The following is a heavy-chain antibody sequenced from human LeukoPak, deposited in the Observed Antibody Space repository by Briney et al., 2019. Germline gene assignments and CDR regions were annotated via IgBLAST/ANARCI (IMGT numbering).Heavy chain of an antibody. V-gene: IGHV4-4*09. D-gene: IGHD6-19*01. CDR1: GAPISRFY. Sequence: PSETLCLTCTASGAPISRFYWNWVRQPPGKGLEWIGNIYNGVPTFFNPSLKRRVTLSVDTSQTQFSLQPASVTAADTAFYYCVQTAGWPGFDYWGQGVLVTVSS. CDR3: VQTAGWPGFDY. CDR2: IYNGVPT. J-gene: IGHJ4*02.